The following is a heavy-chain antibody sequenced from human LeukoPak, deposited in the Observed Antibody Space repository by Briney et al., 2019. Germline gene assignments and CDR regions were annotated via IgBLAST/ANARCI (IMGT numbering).Heavy chain of an antibody. J-gene: IGHJ6*02. CDR3: ARDRVTMVRGVIAYYYYGMDV. V-gene: IGHV1-2*02. Sequence: ASVKVSCKASGYTFTGYYMHWVRQAPGQGLEWMGWINPNSGGTNYAQKFQGRVTMTRDTSISTVYMELSRLRSDDTAVYYCARDRVTMVRGVIAYYYYGMDVWGQGTTVTVSS. CDR2: INPNSGGT. CDR1: GYTFTGYY. D-gene: IGHD3-10*01.